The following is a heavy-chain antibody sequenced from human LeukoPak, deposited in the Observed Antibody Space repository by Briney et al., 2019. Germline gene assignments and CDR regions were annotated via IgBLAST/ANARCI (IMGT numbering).Heavy chain of an antibody. Sequence: ASVKVSCKASGYTFTSYYMHWVRQAPGQGLEWMGIINPSGGSTSYAQKFQGRVTITRDTSASTAYMELSSLRSEDTAVYYCARATDYSNYGLDFDYWGQGTLVTVSS. D-gene: IGHD4-11*01. CDR3: ARATDYSNYGLDFDY. V-gene: IGHV1-46*01. J-gene: IGHJ4*02. CDR1: GYTFTSYY. CDR2: INPSGGST.